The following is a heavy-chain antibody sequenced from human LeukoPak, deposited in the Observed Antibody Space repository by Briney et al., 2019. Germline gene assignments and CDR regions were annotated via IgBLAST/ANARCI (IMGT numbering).Heavy chain of an antibody. CDR1: GGSIRNSSFY. CDR2: IIYSGTT. Sequence: PSETLSLTCAVSGGSIRNSSFYWGWIRQSPEKGLEWIGSIIYSGTTHYDPSPRSRVTISVDTSKSQFSLRLTSVTAADTAVYYCARKDYGDFYFDYWGQGTLVTVSS. CDR3: ARKDYGDFYFDY. V-gene: IGHV4-39*01. J-gene: IGHJ4*02. D-gene: IGHD4-17*01.